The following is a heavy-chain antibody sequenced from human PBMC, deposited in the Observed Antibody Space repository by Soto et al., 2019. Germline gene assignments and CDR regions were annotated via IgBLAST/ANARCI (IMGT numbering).Heavy chain of an antibody. J-gene: IGHJ4*02. D-gene: IGHD3-3*02. CDR3: ARGGATIFGVIDS. V-gene: IGHV1-46*01. Sequence: GASVKVSCKASGYSFFSYYIHWVRQAPGQGLEWMGRFLASGGNTDYAQRFRGRVSMTRDTSSTNTVSLELTSLTPDDTAVYYCARGGATIFGVIDSWGQGTRVTVSS. CDR1: GYSFFSYY. CDR2: FLASGGNT.